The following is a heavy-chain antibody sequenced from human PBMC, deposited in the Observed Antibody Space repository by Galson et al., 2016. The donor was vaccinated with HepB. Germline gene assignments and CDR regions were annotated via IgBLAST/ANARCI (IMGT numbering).Heavy chain of an antibody. V-gene: IGHV3-23*01. CDR3: ARDRITVPGTGLLY. Sequence: SLRLSCAASGFTFSNYAMNWVRQAPGKGLEWVSGISGSGGSTSYTDSVKGRFTISRDNSKNTLYLQMNTLRPEDTAMYYCARDRITVPGTGLLYWGQGTLVTVSS. D-gene: IGHD6-19*01. J-gene: IGHJ4*02. CDR2: ISGSGGST. CDR1: GFTFSNYA.